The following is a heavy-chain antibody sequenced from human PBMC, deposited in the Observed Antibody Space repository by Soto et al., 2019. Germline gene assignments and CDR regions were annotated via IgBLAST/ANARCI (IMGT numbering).Heavy chain of an antibody. D-gene: IGHD1-1*01. CDR1: GFTFGSYA. V-gene: IGHV3-23*01. CDR3: ARDLYRNNWPRIFGV. Sequence: EVQLLESGGGLVQPGGSLRLSCAASGFTFGSYAMSWVRQAPGKGLEWVSSVSSIGDSTYYADSVKGRFTISRDNSKNTLYLQLNSLRAEDTAVYYCARDLYRNNWPRIFGVWGQGTLVTVSS. CDR2: VSSIGDST. J-gene: IGHJ4*02.